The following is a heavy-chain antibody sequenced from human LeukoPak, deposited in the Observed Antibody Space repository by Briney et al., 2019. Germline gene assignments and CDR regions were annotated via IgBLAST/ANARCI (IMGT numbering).Heavy chain of an antibody. D-gene: IGHD1-1*01. V-gene: IGHV3-30*18. CDR2: ISYDGSNK. J-gene: IGHJ4*02. CDR1: GFTFSSYG. CDR3: AKDSWNGGFDY. Sequence: GRSLRLSCAASGFTFSSYGMHWVRQAPGKGLEWVAVISYDGSNKYYADSVKGRFTISRDNSKNTLYLQMNSLRAEDTAVYYCAKDSWNGGFDYWGQGTLVTVSS.